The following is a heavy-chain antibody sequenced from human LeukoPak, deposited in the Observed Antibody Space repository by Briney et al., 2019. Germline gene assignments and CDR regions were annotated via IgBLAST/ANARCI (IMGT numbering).Heavy chain of an antibody. CDR3: ARRLTQYDCFDP. V-gene: IGHV6-1*01. CDR2: TYYRSTWYN. CDR1: GDSVSSNSVT. D-gene: IGHD2-2*01. J-gene: IGHJ5*02. Sequence: SQTLSLICAISGDSVSSNSVTWNWIRQSPSRGLEWLGRTYYRSTWYNDYAVSVRGRITVNPGTSKNQFSLHLNSVTPEDTAVYYCARRLTQYDCFDPWGQGILVTVSS.